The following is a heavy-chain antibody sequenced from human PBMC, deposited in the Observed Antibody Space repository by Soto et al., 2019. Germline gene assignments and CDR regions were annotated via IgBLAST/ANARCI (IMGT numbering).Heavy chain of an antibody. CDR2: IYYSGST. D-gene: IGHD3-10*01. V-gene: IGHV4-31*03. J-gene: IGHJ5*02. CDR1: GGSISSGGYY. CDR3: ARARITMVRGVNWFDP. Sequence: SETLSLTCTVSGGSISSGGYYWSWIRQHPGKGLEWIGYIYYSGSTYYNPSLKSRVTISVDTSKNQFSLKLSSVTAADTAVYYCARARITMVRGVNWFDPWGQGTLVTVSS.